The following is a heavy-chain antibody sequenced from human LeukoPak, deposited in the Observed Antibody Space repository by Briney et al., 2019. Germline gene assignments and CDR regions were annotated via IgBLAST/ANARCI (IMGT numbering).Heavy chain of an antibody. V-gene: IGHV1-8*01. Sequence: SVTVSCKASEYTFTTYDINWVRQASGQGLEWMGWMNPNSGNTGYAHKFQGRVTMTRRTSNNTAYTEVKSLSSDDHAGYYCSRGPRNWGFDYWGPGTLVTVSS. J-gene: IGHJ4*02. CDR2: MNPNSGNT. D-gene: IGHD3-16*01. CDR1: EYTFTTYD. CDR3: SRGPRNWGFDY.